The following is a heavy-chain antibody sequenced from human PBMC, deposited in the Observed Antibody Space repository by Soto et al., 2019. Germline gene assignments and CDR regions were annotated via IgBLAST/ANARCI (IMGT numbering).Heavy chain of an antibody. V-gene: IGHV4-39*07. J-gene: IGHJ5*02. D-gene: IGHD2-15*01. CDR1: GGSISSSSYY. CDR2: IYYSGST. CDR3: AREVLGYCSGGSCPRWFDP. Sequence: PSETLSLTCTVSGGSISSSSYYWGWIRQPPGKGLEWIGSIYYSGSTYYNPSLKSRVTISVDTSKNQFSLKLSSVTAADTAVYYCAREVLGYCSGGSCPRWFDPWGQGTLVTVSS.